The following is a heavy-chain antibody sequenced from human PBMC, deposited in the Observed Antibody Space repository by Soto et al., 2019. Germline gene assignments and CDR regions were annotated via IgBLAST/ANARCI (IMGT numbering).Heavy chain of an antibody. J-gene: IGHJ4*02. CDR1: GFTFSSYG. D-gene: IGHD3-16*01. V-gene: IGHV3-30*18. Sequence: QVQLVESGGGVVQPGRSLRLSCAASGFTFSSYGMHWVRQAPGKGLEWVAVISSDGSYKYYADSVKGRFTISRDNSKNRLYLQMNSLRAEVMAVYYCAKWNGGFDYWGQGTLGTVSS. CDR2: ISSDGSYK. CDR3: AKWNGGFDY.